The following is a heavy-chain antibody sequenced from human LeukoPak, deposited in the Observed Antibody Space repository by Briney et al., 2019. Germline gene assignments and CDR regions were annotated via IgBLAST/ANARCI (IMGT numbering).Heavy chain of an antibody. V-gene: IGHV4-34*01. J-gene: IGHJ4*02. CDR3: ARGDCTNGVCYRGRRYFDY. CDR2: INHSGST. CDR1: GGSFSGYY. D-gene: IGHD2-8*01. Sequence: SETLSLTCAVYGGSFSGYYWSWIRQPPGKGLEWIGEINHSGSTNYNPSLKSRATISVDTSKNQFSLKLSSVTAADTAVYYCARGDCTNGVCYRGRRYFDYWGQGTLVTVSS.